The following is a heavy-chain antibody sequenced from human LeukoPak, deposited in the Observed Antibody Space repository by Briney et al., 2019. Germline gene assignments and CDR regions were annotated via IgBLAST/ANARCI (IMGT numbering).Heavy chain of an antibody. CDR3: ARDTCDGVTCYNWFDP. Sequence: VASVKVSCKASVYSFNDYYIHWARQAPGQGLEWMGWINPNRGGTSYAQKFQGRVTMTRDTSITTAYMELSSLRSDDTAMYYCARDTCDGVTCYNWFDPWGQGTLVTVSS. J-gene: IGHJ5*02. CDR1: VYSFNDYY. D-gene: IGHD4-17*01. CDR2: INPNRGGT. V-gene: IGHV1-2*02.